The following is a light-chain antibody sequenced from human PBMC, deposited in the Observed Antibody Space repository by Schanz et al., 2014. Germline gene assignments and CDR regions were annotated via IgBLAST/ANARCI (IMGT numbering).Light chain of an antibody. CDR2: EVN. Sequence: QSALTQPASVSGSPGQSITISCTGTSSDVGTYNLVSWYQQHPGKAPKLMIYEVNKRPSGVSNRFSGSKSANTASLTISGLQPEDEGDYYCASYTTSSPRVFGGGTKLTVL. CDR1: SSDVGTYNL. V-gene: IGLV2-14*02. J-gene: IGLJ3*02. CDR3: ASYTTSSPRV.